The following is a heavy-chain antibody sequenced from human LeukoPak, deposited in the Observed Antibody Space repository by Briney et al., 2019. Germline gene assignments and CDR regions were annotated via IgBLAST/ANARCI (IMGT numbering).Heavy chain of an antibody. CDR2: SGSTT. CDR1: GFTFSSYS. Sequence: GGSLRLSCAASGFTFSSYSMNWVRQAPGKGLEWVSSSGSTTDYSDSVKGRFTISRDNSKNTLYLQMNSLRADDTAVYYCAKDATAEDGDYIVGDAFDIWGQGTMVIVSS. CDR3: AKDATAEDGDYIVGDAFDI. J-gene: IGHJ3*02. V-gene: IGHV3-21*04. D-gene: IGHD4-17*01.